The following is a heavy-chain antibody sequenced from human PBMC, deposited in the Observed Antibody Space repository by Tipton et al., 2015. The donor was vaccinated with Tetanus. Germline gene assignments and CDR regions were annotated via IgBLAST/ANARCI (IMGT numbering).Heavy chain of an antibody. CDR1: GGSMISYY. V-gene: IGHV4-4*07. Sequence: GLVKPSETLSLTCTVSGGSMISYYWSWIRQPAGKGLEWIGRIYTSGTTNYNPSLKSRVTMSLDTSKNQFSLKLNSVTAADTAVYYCARGVWFGPGPRYYFDYWGQGTLVTVSS. CDR3: ARGVWFGPGPRYYFDY. D-gene: IGHD3-10*01. CDR2: IYTSGTT. J-gene: IGHJ4*02.